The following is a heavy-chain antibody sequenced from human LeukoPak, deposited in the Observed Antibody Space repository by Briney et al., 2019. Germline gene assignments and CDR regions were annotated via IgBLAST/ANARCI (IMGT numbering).Heavy chain of an antibody. CDR1: GYTFTSYD. Sequence: ASVKVSCKASGYTFTSYDINWVRQATGQGLEWMGWMNPNSGNTGYAQKFQGRVTITRNTSISTAYMELSSLRSEDTAVYYCAADPTVTTTYYYYYYYMDVWGKGTTVTVSS. CDR3: AADPTVTTTYYYYYYYMDV. J-gene: IGHJ6*03. D-gene: IGHD4-11*01. CDR2: MNPNSGNT. V-gene: IGHV1-8*03.